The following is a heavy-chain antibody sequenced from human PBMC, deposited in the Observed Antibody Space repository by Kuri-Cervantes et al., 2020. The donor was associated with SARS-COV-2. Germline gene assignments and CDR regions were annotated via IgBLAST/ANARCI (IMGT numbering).Heavy chain of an antibody. V-gene: IGHV4-34*01. Sequence: SETLSLTCAVYGGSFSTYSWSWIRQPPGKGLEWIGSIYHSGSTYYNPSLKSRVTISVDTSKNQFSLKLSSVTAADTAVYYCARDYYDSSGYNIDYWGQGTLVTVSS. J-gene: IGHJ4*02. D-gene: IGHD3-22*01. CDR2: IYHSGST. CDR1: GGSFSTYS. CDR3: ARDYYDSSGYNIDY.